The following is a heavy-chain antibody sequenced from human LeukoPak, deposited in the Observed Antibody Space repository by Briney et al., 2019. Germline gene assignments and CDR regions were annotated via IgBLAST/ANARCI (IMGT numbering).Heavy chain of an antibody. V-gene: IGHV3-11*01. J-gene: IGHJ4*02. CDR2: ISSSGSTI. CDR3: ARKYYYDSSGCDY. D-gene: IGHD3-22*01. CDR1: GFTFSDYY. Sequence: GGSLRLSCAASGFTFSDYYMSWNRQAPGKGLEWVSYISSSGSTIDYADSVKGRFTISRDNAKNSLYLQMNSLRAEDTAVYYCARKYYYDSSGCDYWGQGTLVTVSS.